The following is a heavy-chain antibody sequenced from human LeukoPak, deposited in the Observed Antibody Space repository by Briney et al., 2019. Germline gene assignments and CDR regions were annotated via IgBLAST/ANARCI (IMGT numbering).Heavy chain of an antibody. CDR1: GDSSSSYY. CDR3: ARLPSVNWFDP. CDR2: VYYSGST. V-gene: IGHV4-59*08. J-gene: IGHJ5*02. Sequence: SETLSLTCTVSGDSSSSYYWSWIRQPPGKGLEWIGYVYYSGSTNYNPSLKSRVTMSVDTSKNQFSLKLSSVTAADTAVYYCARLPSVNWFDPWGQGTLVTVSS.